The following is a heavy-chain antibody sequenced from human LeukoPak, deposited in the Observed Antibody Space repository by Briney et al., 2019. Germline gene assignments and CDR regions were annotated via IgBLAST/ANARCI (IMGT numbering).Heavy chain of an antibody. V-gene: IGHV1-24*01. J-gene: IGHJ5*02. CDR1: GYTLTELS. D-gene: IGHD3-16*01. CDR3: ALLGGSREWFDP. Sequence: ASVKVSCKVSGYTLTELSMHWVRQAPGKGLEWMGGFDPEDGETIYAQKFQGRVTMTEDTSTDTAYMELSSLRSEDTAVYYCALLGGSREWFDPWGQGTLVTVSS. CDR2: FDPEDGET.